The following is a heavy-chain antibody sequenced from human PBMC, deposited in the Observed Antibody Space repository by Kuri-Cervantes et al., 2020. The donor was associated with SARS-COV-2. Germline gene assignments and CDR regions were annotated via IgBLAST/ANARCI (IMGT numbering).Heavy chain of an antibody. Sequence: GESLKISCAASGFTFSSYAMHWVRQAPGKGLEWVAVISYDGSNKYYADSVKGRFTISRDNSKNTLYLQMNSLRAEDTAVYYCARDLTDIIVVPAAPAGDAFDIWGQGTMVTVSS. J-gene: IGHJ3*02. D-gene: IGHD2-2*01. V-gene: IGHV3-30-3*01. CDR3: ARDLTDIIVVPAAPAGDAFDI. CDR1: GFTFSSYA. CDR2: ISYDGSNK.